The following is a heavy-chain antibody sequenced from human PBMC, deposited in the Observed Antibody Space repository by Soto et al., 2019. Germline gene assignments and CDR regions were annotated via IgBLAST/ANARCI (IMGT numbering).Heavy chain of an antibody. D-gene: IGHD4-17*01. CDR1: GDGVSSNNAD. Sequence: HSQALPLIREISGDGVSSNNADCSWIRKSQSRGLEWLGRTYFRSKWFNDYAISVKGRIIINPDTSKNQFSLQLNSVTPEDTAVYYCARDQMVSTVTTRNWCDPWVQGTLVTVSS. J-gene: IGHJ5*02. CDR2: TYFRSKWFN. CDR3: ARDQMVSTVTTRNWCDP. V-gene: IGHV6-1*01.